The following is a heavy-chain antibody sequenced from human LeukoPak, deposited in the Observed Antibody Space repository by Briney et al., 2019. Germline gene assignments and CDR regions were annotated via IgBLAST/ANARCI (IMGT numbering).Heavy chain of an antibody. D-gene: IGHD1-26*01. CDR1: GGSISSYY. CDR2: IYTSGST. Sequence: SETLSLTCTVSGGSISSYYWSWIRQPAGKGLEWIGRIYTSGSTNYNPSLKSRVTMSVDTSKNQFSLKLSSVTAADTAVYYCARDYSGSYSLGYYAFDIWGQGTMVTVSS. CDR3: ARDYSGSYSLGYYAFDI. J-gene: IGHJ3*02. V-gene: IGHV4-4*07.